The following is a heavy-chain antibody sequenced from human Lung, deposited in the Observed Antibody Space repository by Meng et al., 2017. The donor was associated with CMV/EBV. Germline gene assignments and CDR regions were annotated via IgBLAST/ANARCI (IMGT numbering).Heavy chain of an antibody. Sequence: GESXKISCAASGFTFSSYSMNWVRQAPGKGLEWVSSISNSGAYIYYADSVKGRFTISRDNAQNSLFLHMNSLRAEDSAVYYCARDVSPRSSAYFAIYYFYALDVWGQGXTVTASS. V-gene: IGHV3-21*01. CDR1: GFTFSSYS. CDR2: ISNSGAYI. D-gene: IGHD2-21*01. J-gene: IGHJ6*02. CDR3: ARDVSPRSSAYFAIYYFYALDV.